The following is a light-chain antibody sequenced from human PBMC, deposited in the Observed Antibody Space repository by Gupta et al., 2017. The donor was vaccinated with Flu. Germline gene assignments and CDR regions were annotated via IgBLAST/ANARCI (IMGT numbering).Light chain of an antibody. Sequence: DLHMPQSPSSVSISVGDRVTIACRASQSIGTHVNWYQQKPGEVPKLLISGVSSLESGVPSRFSGSGSGIDFTLTISSLQPEDFATYYCQQSYIMPNSFGQGTKLDIK. V-gene: IGKV1-39*01. CDR3: QQSYIMPNS. CDR2: GVS. J-gene: IGKJ2*03. CDR1: QSIGTH.